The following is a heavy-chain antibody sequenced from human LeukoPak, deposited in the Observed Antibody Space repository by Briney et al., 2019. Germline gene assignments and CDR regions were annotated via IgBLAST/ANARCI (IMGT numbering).Heavy chain of an antibody. V-gene: IGHV4-59*01. D-gene: IGHD2-21*01. J-gene: IGHJ3*02. CDR2: IRNSGST. CDR3: ARSVMYAFDI. Sequence: SETLSLTCTVSGGSISSYYWSWIRQPPGKGLEWIGYIRNSGSTQLQPSLKSRVTISVDTAKNQFSLKLSSVTAADTAVYYCARSVMYAFDIWGQGTMVTVSS. CDR1: GGSISSYY.